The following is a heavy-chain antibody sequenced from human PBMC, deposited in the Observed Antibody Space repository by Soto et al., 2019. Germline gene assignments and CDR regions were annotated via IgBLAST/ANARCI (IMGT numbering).Heavy chain of an antibody. CDR3: AKPHCSSTSCYADYFDY. V-gene: IGHV3-23*01. CDR1: GFTFSSYA. D-gene: IGHD2-2*01. Sequence: PGGSLRLSCAASGFTFSSYAMSWVRQAPGKGLEWVSAISGSGGSTYYADSVKGRFTISRDNSKNTLYLQMNSLRAEDTAVYYCAKPHCSSTSCYADYFDYWGQGTLVTVSS. J-gene: IGHJ4*02. CDR2: ISGSGGST.